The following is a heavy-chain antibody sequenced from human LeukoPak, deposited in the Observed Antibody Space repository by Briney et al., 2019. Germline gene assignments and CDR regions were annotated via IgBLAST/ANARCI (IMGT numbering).Heavy chain of an antibody. J-gene: IGHJ4*02. V-gene: IGHV3-21*01. CDR2: ISSSSSYI. Sequence: GGSLRLSCAASGFTFSSYSMNWVRQAPGKGLEWVSSISSSSSYIYYADSVKGRFTISRDNAKNSLYLQMNSLRAEDTAVYYCARGYSSGWYYFDYWGQGTLVTVSS. D-gene: IGHD6-19*01. CDR3: ARGYSSGWYYFDY. CDR1: GFTFSSYS.